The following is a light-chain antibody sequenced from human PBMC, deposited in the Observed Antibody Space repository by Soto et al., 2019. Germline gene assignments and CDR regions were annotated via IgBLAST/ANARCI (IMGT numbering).Light chain of an antibody. CDR2: AAS. CDR1: QSINSY. CDR3: QQSYSTPLT. V-gene: IGKV1-39*01. J-gene: IGKJ4*01. Sequence: DIQMTQSPSSLSAYVGDRVTITCRASQSINSYLNWFQQKPGKAPKLLIYAASSLQSGVPSRFSGSGSGTDFTLTISSLQPEDFAIYYCQQSYSTPLTFGGGTKVETK.